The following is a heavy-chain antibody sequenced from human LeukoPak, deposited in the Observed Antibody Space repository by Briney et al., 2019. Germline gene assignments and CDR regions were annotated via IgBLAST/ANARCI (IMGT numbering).Heavy chain of an antibody. CDR2: ISSSSSYI. CDR1: GFTFSSYS. V-gene: IGHV3-21*01. J-gene: IGHJ4*02. Sequence: GGSLRLSCAASGFTFSSYSMNWVRQAPGKGLELVSSISSSSSYIYYEDSVKGRFTISRDNAKNSLYLQMNSLRAEDTAVSYCARDTNPYSRATAFDYWGQGTLVTVSS. CDR3: ARDTNPYSRATAFDY. D-gene: IGHD6-13*01.